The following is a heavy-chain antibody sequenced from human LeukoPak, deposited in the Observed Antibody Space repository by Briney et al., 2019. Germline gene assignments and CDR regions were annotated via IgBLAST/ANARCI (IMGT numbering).Heavy chain of an antibody. CDR3: ARALTGKRFYYLDY. CDR2: IKEDGSET. V-gene: IGHV3-7*01. J-gene: IGHJ4*02. D-gene: IGHD1-1*01. Sequence: PGGSLRHSCEASGFSFSGYWMSWVRQAPGKGLEWVANIKEDGSETYYVDSVKGRFTISRDNAKNALFLQMDSLTAGDTAVYYSARALTGKRFYYLDYWGQGTLVTVSS. CDR1: GFSFSGYW.